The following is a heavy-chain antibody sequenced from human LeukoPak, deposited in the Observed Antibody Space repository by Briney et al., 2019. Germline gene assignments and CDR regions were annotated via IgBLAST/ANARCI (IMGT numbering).Heavy chain of an antibody. J-gene: IGHJ4*02. CDR3: VKNVGGNEGAY. V-gene: IGHV3-23*01. CDR1: GFTFSNYA. D-gene: IGHD5-12*01. CDR2: ISAGGDKI. Sequence: PGGSLRLSCVASGFTFSNYAMSWVRQAPGKGLQWVSAISAGGDKIHYAGSVKGRFTISRGNSRNTLYVQMSSLKADDTAVYYCVKNVGGNEGAYWGQGTLVTVSS.